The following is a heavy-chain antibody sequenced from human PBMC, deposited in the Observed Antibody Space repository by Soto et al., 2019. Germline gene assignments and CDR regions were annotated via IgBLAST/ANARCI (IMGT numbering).Heavy chain of an antibody. CDR1: GYTFTGYY. CDR3: ARASGFTVNRRGTLGY. CDR2: INPNSGGT. Sequence: QVQLVQSGAEVKKPGASVKVSCKASGYTFTGYYMHWVRQAPGQGLEWMGWINPNSGGTNYAQKFQGWVTMTRDTSISTAYMALSRLRSDDTAVYYCARASGFTVNRRGTLGYWGQGTLVTVSS. J-gene: IGHJ4*02. V-gene: IGHV1-2*04. D-gene: IGHD4-17*01.